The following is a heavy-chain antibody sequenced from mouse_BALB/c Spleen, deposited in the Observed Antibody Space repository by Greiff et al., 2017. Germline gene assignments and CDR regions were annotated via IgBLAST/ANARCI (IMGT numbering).Heavy chain of an antibody. Sequence: QVQLQQSGAELVRPGVSVKISCKGSGYTFTDYAMHWVKQSHAKSLEWIGVISTYYGDASYNQKFKGKATMTVDKSSSTAYMELARLTSEYSAIYYCAREYYGNYVDYWGQGTTLTVSS. D-gene: IGHD2-1*01. CDR2: ISTYYGDA. J-gene: IGHJ2*01. V-gene: IGHV1S137*01. CDR3: AREYYGNYVDY. CDR1: GYTFTDYA.